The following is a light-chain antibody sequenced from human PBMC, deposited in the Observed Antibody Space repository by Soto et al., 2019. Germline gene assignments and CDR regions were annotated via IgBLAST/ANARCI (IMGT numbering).Light chain of an antibody. Sequence: EIVLTQSPATLSLSPGERATLSCRASQSVSSYLGWYQQKPGQAPRLLIYDASNRATGIPARFSGSGSGTDFTLTISSLEPEDFAVYYCRQRSNWPPLTFGGGTKVEIK. CDR3: RQRSNWPPLT. CDR2: DAS. V-gene: IGKV3-11*01. J-gene: IGKJ4*01. CDR1: QSVSSY.